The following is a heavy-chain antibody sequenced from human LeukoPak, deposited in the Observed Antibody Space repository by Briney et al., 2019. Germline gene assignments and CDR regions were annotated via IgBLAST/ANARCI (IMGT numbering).Heavy chain of an antibody. CDR2: IYTSGST. CDR3: ARSYDFWSGFDP. V-gene: IGHV4-4*07. J-gene: IGHJ5*02. Sequence: PSETLSLTCTVSGGSISSYYWSWIRQPAGKGLEWIGRIYTSGSTNYNPSFKSRVTISVDKSKNQFSLKLSSVTAADTAVYYCARSYDFWSGFDPWGQGTLVTVSS. CDR1: GGSISSYY. D-gene: IGHD3-3*01.